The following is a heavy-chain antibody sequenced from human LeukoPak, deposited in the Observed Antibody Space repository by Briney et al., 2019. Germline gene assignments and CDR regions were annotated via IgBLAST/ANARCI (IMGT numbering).Heavy chain of an antibody. J-gene: IGHJ4*02. CDR3: ARGAKTYYYGSGSYLFGY. CDR2: INPSGGST. CDR1: GYTFTSYY. Sequence: ASVKVSCKASGYTFTSYYMHWERQAPGQGLEWMGIINPSGGSTSYAQKFQGRVTMTRDTSTSTVYMELSSLRSEDTAVYYCARGAKTYYYGSGSYLFGYWGQGTLVTVSS. V-gene: IGHV1-46*01. D-gene: IGHD3-10*01.